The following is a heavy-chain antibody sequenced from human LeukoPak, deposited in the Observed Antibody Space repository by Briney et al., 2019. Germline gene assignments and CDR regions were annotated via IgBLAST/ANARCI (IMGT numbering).Heavy chain of an antibody. CDR3: AIESAFDI. CDR1: GGTFSSYA. Sequence: ASVKVSCKASGGTFSSYAISWVRQAPGQGLEWMGWINPDSGGTNFAQKFQGRVTMTRDTSISTAYMEMSSLRSEDTAVYYCAIESAFDIWGQGTMVTVSS. CDR2: INPDSGGT. V-gene: IGHV1-2*02. J-gene: IGHJ3*02.